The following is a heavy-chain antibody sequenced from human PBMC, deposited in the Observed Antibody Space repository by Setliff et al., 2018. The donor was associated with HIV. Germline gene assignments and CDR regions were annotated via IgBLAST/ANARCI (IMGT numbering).Heavy chain of an antibody. CDR1: GGSISSSSYY. Sequence: LSLTCTVSGGSISSSSYYWGWIRQPPGKGLEWIGSIYYSGSTYYNPSLKSRVTISVDTSKNQFSLNLSSVTVADTAVYYCARHISDFWSNYQTPFDYWGQGTPVTVSS. V-gene: IGHV4-39*01. D-gene: IGHD3-3*01. CDR2: IYYSGST. CDR3: ARHISDFWSNYQTPFDY. J-gene: IGHJ4*02.